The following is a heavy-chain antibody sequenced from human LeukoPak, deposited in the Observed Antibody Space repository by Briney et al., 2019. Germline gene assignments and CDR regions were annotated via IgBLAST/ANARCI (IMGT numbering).Heavy chain of an antibody. CDR3: AREGTYYYDSSASDPFAFDI. V-gene: IGHV4-61*01. Sequence: PSETLSLTCAVSGYSISSGYYWSWIRQPPGKGLEWIGYIYYSGSTNYNPSLKSRVTISVDTSKNQFSLKLSSVTAADTAVYYCAREGTYYYDSSASDPFAFDIWGQGTMVTVSS. CDR1: GYSISSGYY. CDR2: IYYSGST. D-gene: IGHD3-22*01. J-gene: IGHJ3*02.